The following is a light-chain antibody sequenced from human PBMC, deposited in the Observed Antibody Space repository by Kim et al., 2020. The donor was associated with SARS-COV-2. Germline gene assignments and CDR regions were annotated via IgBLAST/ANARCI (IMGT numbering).Light chain of an antibody. CDR1: TSNIGSYS. J-gene: IGLJ1*01. V-gene: IGLV1-44*01. CDR2: SDD. Sequence: GQRVTISWSGSTSNIGSYSVNWYQQLPGTAPKLLIYSDDQRPSGVPERFSGSKSGTSASLAISGLQSEDEADFFCAAWDDSLDIYVFGTGTKVTVL. CDR3: AAWDDSLDIYV.